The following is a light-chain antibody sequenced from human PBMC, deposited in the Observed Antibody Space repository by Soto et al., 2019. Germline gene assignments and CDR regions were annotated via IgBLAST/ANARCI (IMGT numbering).Light chain of an antibody. CDR3: QTWGTGIHVV. CDR2: LNSDGSH. J-gene: IGLJ2*01. V-gene: IGLV4-69*01. Sequence: QPVLTQSPSASASLGASVKLTCTLSSGHSSYAIAWHQQQPEKGPRYLMKLNSDGSHSKGDGIPDRFSGSSSGAEPYLTISSLQSEDEADYYCQTWGTGIHVVFGGGTKLTVL. CDR1: SGHSSYA.